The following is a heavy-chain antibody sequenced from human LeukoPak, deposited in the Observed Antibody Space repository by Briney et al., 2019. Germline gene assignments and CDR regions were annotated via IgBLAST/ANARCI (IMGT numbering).Heavy chain of an antibody. CDR3: ARAPTWNYGMDV. CDR1: GGSFSGYY. V-gene: IGHV4-34*01. D-gene: IGHD2/OR15-2a*01. CDR2: INHSGST. Sequence: SETLSLTCAVYGGSFSGYYWSWIRQPPGKGLEWIGEINHSGSTNYNPSLKSRVTISVDTSKNQFSLKLSSVTAADTAVYHCARAPTWNYGMDVWGQGTTVTVSS. J-gene: IGHJ6*02.